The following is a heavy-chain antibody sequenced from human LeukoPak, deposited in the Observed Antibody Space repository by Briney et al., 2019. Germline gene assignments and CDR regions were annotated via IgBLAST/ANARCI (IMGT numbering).Heavy chain of an antibody. Sequence: PSETLSLTCAVYGGSFSGYYWSWIRQPPGKGLEWIGEINHSGSTNYNPSLKSRVTMSVDTSKNQFSLKLSSVTAADTAVYYCARAHGYSSSWYRDGAFDIWGQGTMVTVSS. J-gene: IGHJ3*02. CDR2: INHSGST. CDR1: GGSFSGYY. D-gene: IGHD6-13*01. CDR3: ARAHGYSSSWYRDGAFDI. V-gene: IGHV4-34*01.